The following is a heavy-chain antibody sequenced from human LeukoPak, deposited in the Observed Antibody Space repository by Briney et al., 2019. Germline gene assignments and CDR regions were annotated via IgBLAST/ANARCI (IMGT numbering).Heavy chain of an antibody. Sequence: PGGSLRLSCAASGFTFSSYWMHWVRHAPGKGLVWVSRINSDGSSTSYADSVKGRFTISRDNAKNTLYLQMNSLRAEDTAVYYCASENYDILTGYRHWGQGTLVTVSS. CDR1: GFTFSSYW. J-gene: IGHJ4*02. CDR2: INSDGSST. D-gene: IGHD3-9*01. CDR3: ASENYDILTGYRH. V-gene: IGHV3-74*01.